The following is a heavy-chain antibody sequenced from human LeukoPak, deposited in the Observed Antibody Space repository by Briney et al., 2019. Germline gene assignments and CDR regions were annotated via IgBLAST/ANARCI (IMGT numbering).Heavy chain of an antibody. V-gene: IGHV3-21*01. J-gene: IGHJ4*02. D-gene: IGHD6-6*01. Sequence: PGRSLRLSCAASGFTFSSYGMHWVRQAPGKGLEWVSSISSGSDHIYYADSVKGRFTISRDNAKNSLYLQMDSLRAEDTAVFFCARNDYASSSGYDFWGQGTLVTVSS. CDR2: ISSGSDHI. CDR3: ARNDYASSSGYDF. CDR1: GFTFSSYG.